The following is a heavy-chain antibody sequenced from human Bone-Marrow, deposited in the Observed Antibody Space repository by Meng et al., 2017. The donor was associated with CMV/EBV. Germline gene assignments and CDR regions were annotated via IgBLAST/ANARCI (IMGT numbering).Heavy chain of an antibody. CDR1: GFIFDDYG. V-gene: IGHV3-20*04. D-gene: IGHD3-10*01. CDR3: ARVSVDYYYYGMDV. CDR2: INWNGGST. Sequence: GGSLRLSCAASGFIFDDYGMSWVRQAPGKGLEWVSGINWNGGSTGYADSVKGRFTISRDNSKNTLYRQMNSLRAEDTAVYYCARVSVDYYYYGMDVWGQGTTVTVSS. J-gene: IGHJ6*02.